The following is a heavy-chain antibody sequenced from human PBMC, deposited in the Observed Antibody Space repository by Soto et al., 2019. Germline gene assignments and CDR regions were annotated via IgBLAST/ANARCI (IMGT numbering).Heavy chain of an antibody. D-gene: IGHD2-2*01. CDR2: IIHIFTKP. Sequence: QVQLVQSGAEVKMPGSSVKVSCTASGGTFDTYALSWVRQAPGQGLEWLGGIIHIFTKPTYARKFQRRITITADESTITVYVDMSSLTSDDTAVYYSARTGDIVVVGDFYYGMDVWGQGTTVIVSS. V-gene: IGHV1-69*01. CDR3: ARTGDIVVVGDFYYGMDV. CDR1: GGTFDTYA. J-gene: IGHJ6*02.